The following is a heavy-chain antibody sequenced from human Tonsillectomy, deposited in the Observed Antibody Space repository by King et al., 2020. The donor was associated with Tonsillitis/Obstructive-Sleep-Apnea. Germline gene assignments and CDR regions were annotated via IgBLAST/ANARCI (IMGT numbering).Heavy chain of an antibody. CDR1: GFTYSYYA. CDR3: TKPADDY. Sequence: VQLVESGGGLVQPGGSLRLSCAASGFTYSYYAMSWVRQAPGKGLEWVSSISGSGGDTYYADSVKGRFTISRDSSKNTVYLQMNSLRAEDTAIYYCTKPADDYWGQGTLVSVFS. J-gene: IGHJ4*02. CDR2: ISGSGGDT. V-gene: IGHV3-23*04.